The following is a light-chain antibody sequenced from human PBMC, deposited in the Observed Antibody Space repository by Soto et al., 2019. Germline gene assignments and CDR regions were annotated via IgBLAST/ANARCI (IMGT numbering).Light chain of an antibody. CDR1: SGSVSTSYY. J-gene: IGLJ2*01. CDR3: VLYMGSGISV. V-gene: IGLV8-61*01. CDR2: STN. Sequence: VVTQEPSFSVSPGGTVPLTCGLSSGSVSTSYYPSWYQQTPGQAPRTLIYSTNTRSSGVPDRFSGSILGNKAALTITGAQADDESDYYCVLYMGSGISVFGGGTKLTVL.